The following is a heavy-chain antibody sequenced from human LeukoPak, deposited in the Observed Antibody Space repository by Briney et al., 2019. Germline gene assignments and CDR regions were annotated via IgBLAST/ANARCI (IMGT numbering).Heavy chain of an antibody. J-gene: IGHJ6*03. CDR2: IIGSGGST. CDR1: GFTFSNYA. CDR3: AKVSSYDFWSGSAMDV. D-gene: IGHD3-3*01. Sequence: GGSLRLSCAASGFTFSNYAMSWVRQAPGKGLEWVSSIIGSGGSTYYADSVKGRFTISRDSSKNTLYLQMNSLRAEDTAVYYCAKVSSYDFWSGSAMDVWGKGTPVTVSS. V-gene: IGHV3-23*01.